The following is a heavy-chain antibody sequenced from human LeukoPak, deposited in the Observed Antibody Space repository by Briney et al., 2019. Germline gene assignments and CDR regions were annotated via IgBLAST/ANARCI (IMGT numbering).Heavy chain of an antibody. Sequence: SETLSLTCTVSGDSSDSHYWSWIRQPPGKGLDGIGFIYTRGSTNYNPSLKSRVTMSRDTSKNQVSLTLNSVTAADTAVYYCAKHWIETTKTYSYWFDPWGQGTLVTVSS. J-gene: IGHJ5*02. D-gene: IGHD1-1*01. V-gene: IGHV4-4*09. CDR3: AKHWIETTKTYSYWFDP. CDR1: GDSSDSHY. CDR2: IYTRGST.